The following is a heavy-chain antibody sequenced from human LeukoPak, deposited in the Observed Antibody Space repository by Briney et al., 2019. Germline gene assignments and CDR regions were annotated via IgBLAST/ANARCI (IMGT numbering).Heavy chain of an antibody. Sequence: GGSLRLSCAASGFTFSSYAMHWVRQAPGKGLECVAVISYDGSNKYYADSVKGRFTISRDNSKNTLYLQMNSLRAEDTAVYYCARWEQWLTYWGQGALVTVSS. CDR3: ARWEQWLTY. CDR2: ISYDGSNK. CDR1: GFTFSSYA. V-gene: IGHV3-30-3*01. D-gene: IGHD6-19*01. J-gene: IGHJ4*02.